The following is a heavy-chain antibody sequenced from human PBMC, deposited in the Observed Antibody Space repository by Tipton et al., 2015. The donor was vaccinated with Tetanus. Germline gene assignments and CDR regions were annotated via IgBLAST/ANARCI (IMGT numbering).Heavy chain of an antibody. J-gene: IGHJ5*02. CDR3: ARDQGGGRVARLNWFGP. V-gene: IGHV4-39*07. CDR2: IYYSGST. Sequence: TLSLTCTVSGSSITSTTHYWGWIRQAPGKGLEWIGIIYYSGSTYYNASLRSRVTISVDTSKNQFSLRLSSVTAADTAVYYCARDQGGGRVARLNWFGPWGQGTLVTVSS. CDR1: GSSITSTTHY. D-gene: IGHD3-16*01.